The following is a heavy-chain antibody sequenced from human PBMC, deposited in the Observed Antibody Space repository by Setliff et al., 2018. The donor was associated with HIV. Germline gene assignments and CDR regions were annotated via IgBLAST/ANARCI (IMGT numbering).Heavy chain of an antibody. V-gene: IGHV1-69-2*01. Sequence: ASVKVSCKASGYTFTDYYVHWVRQAPGQGLEWMGRVDPEDGETTYAEKFQGRITITADTSTDTAYLELSSLRSEDSAFYYCATPLDSSGYFGSDYFDYWGKGTTVTVSS. CDR2: VDPEDGET. CDR3: ATPLDSSGYFGSDYFDY. J-gene: IGHJ4*03. D-gene: IGHD3-22*01. CDR1: GYTFTDYY.